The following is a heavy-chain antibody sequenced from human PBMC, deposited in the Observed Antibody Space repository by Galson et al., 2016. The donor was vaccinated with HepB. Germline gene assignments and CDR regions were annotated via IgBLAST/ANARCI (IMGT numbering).Heavy chain of an antibody. V-gene: IGHV3-53*01. D-gene: IGHD6-19*01. CDR2: IYSAGGT. Sequence: SLRLSCAASGFTVSSNYMSWVRQAPGKGLEWDSVIYSAGGTFYADSVKGGFSIPRENSKNTVYLQMNSLRAADTAVYYCARSSGWYGYVQHWGQGTLVTVSS. J-gene: IGHJ1*01. CDR3: ARSSGWYGYVQH. CDR1: GFTVSSNY.